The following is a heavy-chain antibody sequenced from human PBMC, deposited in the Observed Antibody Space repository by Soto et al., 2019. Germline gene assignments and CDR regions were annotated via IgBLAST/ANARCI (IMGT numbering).Heavy chain of an antibody. J-gene: IGHJ4*02. Sequence: GSLRLSCSASGFTFTSFAIHWVCQAPGKGLEWVAVISENGVNKYSAESVRGRFVISRDNSKNTVELEMNSLRPEDTAIYFCARRLTKTVSALGYWGQGTLVTVSS. D-gene: IGHD2-8*01. CDR1: GFTFTSFA. CDR2: ISENGVNK. CDR3: ARRLTKTVSALGY. V-gene: IGHV3-30*09.